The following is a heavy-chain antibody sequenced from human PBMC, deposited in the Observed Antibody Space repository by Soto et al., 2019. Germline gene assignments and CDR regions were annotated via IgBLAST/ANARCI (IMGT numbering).Heavy chain of an antibody. CDR2: MNPNSGNT. Sequence: ASVKVSCKASGYTFTSYDINWVRQDTGQGLEWMGWMNPNSGNTGYAQKFQGRVTMTRNTSISTAYMELSSLRSEDTAVYYCARVFTHCSSTSCYEYYYYYMDVWGKGTTVTVSS. CDR3: ARVFTHCSSTSCYEYYYYYMDV. V-gene: IGHV1-8*01. D-gene: IGHD2-2*01. J-gene: IGHJ6*03. CDR1: GYTFTSYD.